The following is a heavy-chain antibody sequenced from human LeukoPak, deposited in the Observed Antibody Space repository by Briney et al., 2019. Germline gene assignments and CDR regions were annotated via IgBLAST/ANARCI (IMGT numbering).Heavy chain of an antibody. V-gene: IGHV4-59*01. CDR1: GGSISSYY. Sequence: SETLSLTGTVSGGSISSYYWSWVRQPPGKGLEWIGYIFHGEIPNYNPSLESRVTISVDTSKSQFSLGVRSVTAADTAMYYCARASRRGYIYGWGQGTLVTVSS. J-gene: IGHJ4*02. CDR2: IFHGEIP. CDR3: ARASRRGYIYG. D-gene: IGHD5-18*01.